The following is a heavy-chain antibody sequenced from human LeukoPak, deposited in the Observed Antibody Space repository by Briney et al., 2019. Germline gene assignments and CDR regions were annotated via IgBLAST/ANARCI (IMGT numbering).Heavy chain of an antibody. V-gene: IGHV1-46*01. CDR2: INPSGDNT. CDR3: ARGVGAPPRGAFDI. Sequence: GASVKVSCKASGYTFTNNFMHWVRQAPGQGLEWMGIINPSGDNTWYAQKFQGRVTITADKSTSTAYMELSSLRSEDTAVYYCARGVGAPPRGAFDIWGQGTMVTVSS. D-gene: IGHD1-26*01. J-gene: IGHJ3*02. CDR1: GYTFTNNF.